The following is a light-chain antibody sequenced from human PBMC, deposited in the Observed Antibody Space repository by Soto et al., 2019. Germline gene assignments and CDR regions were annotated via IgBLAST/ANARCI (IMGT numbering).Light chain of an antibody. CDR2: SNN. CDR1: SSYSGTHT. Sequence: QSVLTQPPSASGTPGQRVTISCSGDSSYSGTHTINWYQQLPGTAPTLLIYSNNQRPPRVPDRFSGSKSGSSASLAISGLQSEDEADYYCAAWDDSLNGPYVVFGGGTKLTVL. CDR3: AAWDDSLNGPYVV. J-gene: IGLJ2*01. V-gene: IGLV1-44*01.